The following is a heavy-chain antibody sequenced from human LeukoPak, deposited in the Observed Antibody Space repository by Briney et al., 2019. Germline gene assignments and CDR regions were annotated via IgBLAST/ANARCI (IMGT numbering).Heavy chain of an antibody. V-gene: IGHV4-38-2*01. Sequence: PSETLSLTCAVSGYSISSGYYWGWIRQPPGKGLEWIGSIYYSGSTYYNPSLKSRVTVSVDTSKNQFSLKLSSVTAADTAVYYCARLSADGRTTIYWGQGTLVTVSS. D-gene: IGHD2/OR15-2a*01. J-gene: IGHJ4*02. CDR2: IYYSGST. CDR1: GYSISSGYY. CDR3: ARLSADGRTTIY.